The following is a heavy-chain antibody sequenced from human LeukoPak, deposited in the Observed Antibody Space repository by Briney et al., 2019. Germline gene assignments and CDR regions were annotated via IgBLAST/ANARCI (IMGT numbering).Heavy chain of an antibody. CDR3: ARGRIAAAGINY. CDR2: MNPNSGNT. V-gene: IGHV1-8*01. CDR1: GYTFTSYD. Sequence: GASVKVSCKASGYTFTSYDINWVRQATGQGLEWMGWMNPNSGNTGYAQKFQGRVTMTRNTSISTAYMELSSLRSEDTAVYYCARGRIAAAGINYWGQGTLVTVSS. D-gene: IGHD6-13*01. J-gene: IGHJ4*02.